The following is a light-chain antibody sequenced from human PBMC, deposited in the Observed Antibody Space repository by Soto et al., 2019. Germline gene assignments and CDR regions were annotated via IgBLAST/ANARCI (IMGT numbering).Light chain of an antibody. V-gene: IGLV2-14*01. CDR2: EVN. J-gene: IGLJ2*01. CDR1: SGDVGGYNY. Sequence: QSVLTQPAPVSGSPGQSITISCTGTSGDVGGYNYVSWYQQHPGKAPKLMIFEVNDRPSGVSDRFSGSKSGNTASLTISGLQAEDEADYYCSSYTRSSTVVFGGGTKVTVL. CDR3: SSYTRSSTVV.